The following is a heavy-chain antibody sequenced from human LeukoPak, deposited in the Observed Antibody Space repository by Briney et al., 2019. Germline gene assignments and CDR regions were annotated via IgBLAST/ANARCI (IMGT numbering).Heavy chain of an antibody. CDR2: IGTTGDT. CDR3: AGAGRTAGYALDV. Sequence: GGSLRLSCAPSGFIFSADDIRCGRQPTGRGLEWVSAIGTTGDTYYAGSVKGRFTISRENAKNSLYLQLNSLRAGDTAVYYCAGAGRTAGYALDVWGQGTTVTVSS. CDR1: GFIFSADD. D-gene: IGHD1-14*01. J-gene: IGHJ6*02. V-gene: IGHV3-13*04.